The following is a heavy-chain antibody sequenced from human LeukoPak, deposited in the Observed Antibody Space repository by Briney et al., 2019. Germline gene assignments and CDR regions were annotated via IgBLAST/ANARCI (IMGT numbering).Heavy chain of an antibody. CDR2: INPSGDGT. V-gene: IGHV1-46*01. CDR1: GYTFTGYY. Sequence: ASVKVSCKASGYTFTGYYMHWVRQAPGQGLEWMGVINPSGDGTNYPQRFQGRVTLTRDTSTSTVYMEQSSLRSEDTAIYYCAKETPNTGWFDPWGQGTLVTVSS. J-gene: IGHJ5*02. CDR3: AKETPNTGWFDP. D-gene: IGHD1-14*01.